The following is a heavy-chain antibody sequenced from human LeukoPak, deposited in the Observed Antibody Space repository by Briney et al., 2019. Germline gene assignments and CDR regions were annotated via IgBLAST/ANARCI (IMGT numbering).Heavy chain of an antibody. CDR2: IYYTGST. Sequence: PSETLSLTCTVSGGSISSYSWSWIRQPPGKGLEWIGYIYYTGSTNYNPSLKSRVTISVDTPKNQFSLKLSSVTAADTAVYYCARRVAVAGPLDYWGQGTLVPVSS. J-gene: IGHJ4*02. CDR1: GGSISSYS. D-gene: IGHD6-19*01. V-gene: IGHV4-59*08. CDR3: ARRVAVAGPLDY.